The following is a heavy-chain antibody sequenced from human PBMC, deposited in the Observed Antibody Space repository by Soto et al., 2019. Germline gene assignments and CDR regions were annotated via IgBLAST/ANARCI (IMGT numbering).Heavy chain of an antibody. V-gene: IGHV3-66*01. CDR2: IYSGGST. D-gene: IGHD4-17*01. CDR3: ARSDFGDYLDF. CDR1: GFNVSGNY. Sequence: GGSLRLSCAASGFNVSGNYMFWVRQAPGKGLEWVSDIYSGGSTYYADSVKGRFTISRDNSKNTVNLQMNSLRAEDTAVYFCARSDFGDYLDFWGQGTLVTVSS. J-gene: IGHJ4*02.